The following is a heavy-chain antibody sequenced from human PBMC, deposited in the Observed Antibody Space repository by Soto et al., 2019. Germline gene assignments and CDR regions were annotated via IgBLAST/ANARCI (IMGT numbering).Heavy chain of an antibody. V-gene: IGHV1-2*02. D-gene: IGHD5-12*01. Sequence: ASVKVSCKASGYTFTGYYIHWVRQAPGQGLEWMGWINPNNGDTNYAQKFQGRVSMTRDTSTSTAYMELSSLRFDDTAVYYCARHSGYDYVFEYWGQGTLVSVSS. CDR1: GYTFTGYY. CDR2: INPNNGDT. CDR3: ARHSGYDYVFEY. J-gene: IGHJ4*02.